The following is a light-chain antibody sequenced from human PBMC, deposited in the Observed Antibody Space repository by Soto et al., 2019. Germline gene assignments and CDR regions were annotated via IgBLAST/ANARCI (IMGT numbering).Light chain of an antibody. Sequence: EIVLTQSPGTLSLSPGERATLSCRASQSVSSSYLAWYQQKPGQAHRLLIYGASSRATGTPERFSGSRSGTDFSPTISSMEPEDFSVYYCRQYGSSPLFTFGPGTKVDIK. CDR2: GAS. CDR1: QSVSSSY. CDR3: RQYGSSPLFT. J-gene: IGKJ3*01. V-gene: IGKV3-20*01.